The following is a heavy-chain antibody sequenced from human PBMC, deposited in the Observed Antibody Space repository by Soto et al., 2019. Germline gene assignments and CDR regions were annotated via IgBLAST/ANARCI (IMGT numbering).Heavy chain of an antibody. CDR2: IKSKTDGGTT. D-gene: IGHD1-1*01. V-gene: IGHV3-15*01. CDR3: TTFLQGIGTLNFDY. Sequence: EVQLVESGGGLVKPGGSLRLSCAASGFTFSNAWMSWVRQAPGKGLEWVGRIKSKTDGGTTDYAAPVKGRFTISRDDSKNTLYLQMNSLKTEDTAVYYCTTFLQGIGTLNFDYWGQGTLVTVSS. J-gene: IGHJ4*02. CDR1: GFTFSNAW.